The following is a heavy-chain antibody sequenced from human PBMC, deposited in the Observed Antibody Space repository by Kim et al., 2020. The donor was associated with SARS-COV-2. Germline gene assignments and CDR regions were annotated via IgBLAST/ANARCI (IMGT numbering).Heavy chain of an antibody. Sequence: SVKVSCKASGGTFSSYAISWVRQAPGQGLEWMGRIIPILGIANYAQKFQGRVTITADKSTSTAYMELSSLRSEDTAVYYCARGLSSIAARTFDYWGQGTLVTVSS. D-gene: IGHD6-6*01. V-gene: IGHV1-69*04. CDR1: GGTFSSYA. CDR2: IIPILGIA. CDR3: ARGLSSIAARTFDY. J-gene: IGHJ4*02.